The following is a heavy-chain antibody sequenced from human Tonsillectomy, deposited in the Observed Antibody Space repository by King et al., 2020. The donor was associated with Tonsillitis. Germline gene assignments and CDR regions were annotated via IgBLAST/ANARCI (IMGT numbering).Heavy chain of an antibody. V-gene: IGHV3-48*01. CDR2: ISSSSSTI. D-gene: IGHD2-15*01. Sequence: VQLVESGGGLVQPGGSLRLSCAASGFTFSSYSMNWVRQAPGKGLEGVSYISSSSSTIYYADFVKGRFTISRDKAKNSLYLQMNSLRAEDTAVYYCASEGVVVAARAFDIWGQGTMVTVSS. CDR1: GFTFSSYS. CDR3: ASEGVVVAARAFDI. J-gene: IGHJ3*02.